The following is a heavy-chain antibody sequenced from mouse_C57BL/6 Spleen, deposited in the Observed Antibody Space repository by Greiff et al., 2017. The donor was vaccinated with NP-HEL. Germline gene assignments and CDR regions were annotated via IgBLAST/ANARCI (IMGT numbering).Heavy chain of an antibody. CDR2: INPNNGGT. J-gene: IGHJ2*01. V-gene: IGHV1-26*01. Sequence: EVQLQQSGPELVKPGASVKISCKASGYTFTDYYMNWVKQSHGKSLEWIGDINPNNGGTSYNQKFKGKATLTVDKSSSTAYMELRSLTSEDSAVYYCARSGLGPYFDYWGQGTTLTVSS. CDR3: ARSGLGPYFDY. CDR1: GYTFTDYY. D-gene: IGHD4-1*01.